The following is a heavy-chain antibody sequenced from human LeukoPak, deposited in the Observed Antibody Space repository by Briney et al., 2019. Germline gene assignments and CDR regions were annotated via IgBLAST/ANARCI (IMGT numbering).Heavy chain of an antibody. J-gene: IGHJ3*02. CDR2: IYDSGGT. CDR3: ARILRYFDKGRDTPLFDI. V-gene: IGHV4-61*08. Sequence: SETLSLTCTVSGGSISSGGYYWSWIRQPPGKGLEWIGYIYDSGGTNYNPSLKSRVTISVDTTKNQFSLKLSSVTAADTAMYYCARILRYFDKGRDTPLFDIWGQGTMVTVSS. CDR1: GGSISSGGYY. D-gene: IGHD3-9*01.